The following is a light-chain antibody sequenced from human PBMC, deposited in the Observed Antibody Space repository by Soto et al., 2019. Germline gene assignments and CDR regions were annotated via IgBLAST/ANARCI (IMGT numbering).Light chain of an antibody. V-gene: IGKV1-8*01. J-gene: IGKJ4*01. CDR1: QGISNY. CDR2: AAS. Sequence: AIRMTQSPSSLPASTGDRFTITCRANQGISNYLAWYQQKPGKAPKLLIDAASTLQSGVPSRFSGSGSGTDFTLTISCLQSEDFATYYCQQYYSYPLTFGGGTKVDIK. CDR3: QQYYSYPLT.